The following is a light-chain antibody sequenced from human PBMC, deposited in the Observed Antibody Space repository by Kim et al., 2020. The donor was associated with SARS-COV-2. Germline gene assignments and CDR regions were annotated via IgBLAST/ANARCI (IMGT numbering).Light chain of an antibody. CDR3: QQCKSWPLT. CDR2: GAT. V-gene: IGKV3-11*01. J-gene: IGKJ4*01. CDR1: HSSSRY. Sequence: AGRRATLSCGGKHSSSRYLAWYQQKPGQAPRLLIYGATNRAAGIPDRFSGSGSGTDFTLTISSLEPEDFALYYCQQCKSWPLTFGGGTKVDIK.